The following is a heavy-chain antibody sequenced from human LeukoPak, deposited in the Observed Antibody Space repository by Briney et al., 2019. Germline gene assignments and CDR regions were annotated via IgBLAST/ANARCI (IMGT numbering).Heavy chain of an antibody. Sequence: PGGSLRLSCAASGFTFSSYAMSWVRQAPGKGLEWVSAISGSGGSTYYADSVKGRFTISRDNSKSTLYLQMNSLRAEDTAVYYCAKANTIFGVVNSVGAFDIWGQGTMVTVSS. J-gene: IGHJ3*02. V-gene: IGHV3-23*01. CDR3: AKANTIFGVVNSVGAFDI. CDR2: ISGSGGST. CDR1: GFTFSSYA. D-gene: IGHD3-3*01.